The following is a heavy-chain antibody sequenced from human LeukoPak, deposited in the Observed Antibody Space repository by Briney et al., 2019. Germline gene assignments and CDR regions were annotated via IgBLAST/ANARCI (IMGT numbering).Heavy chain of an antibody. V-gene: IGHV3-9*01. D-gene: IGHD7-27*01. CDR3: AKDPPGPFDY. CDR2: ISWNSGSI. Sequence: GGSLRLSCAASGFTFDDYAMHWVRQAPGKGLEWVSGISWNSGSIGYADSVKGRFTISRDNAKNSLYLQMNSLRAEDTALYYCAKDPPGPFDYWGQGTLVTVSS. CDR1: GFTFDDYA. J-gene: IGHJ4*02.